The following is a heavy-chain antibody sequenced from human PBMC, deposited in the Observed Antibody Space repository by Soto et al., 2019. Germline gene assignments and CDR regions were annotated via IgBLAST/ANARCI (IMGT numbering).Heavy chain of an antibody. D-gene: IGHD3-22*01. CDR3: AREYASSGPPGYYYGMDV. V-gene: IGHV3-48*02. CDR2: ISSSSSTI. CDR1: GFTVSSDY. Sequence: GGSLRLSCAASGFTVSSDYMSWVRQAPGKGLEWVSYISSSSSTIYYADSVKGRFTISRDNAKNSLYLQMNSLRDEDTAVYYCAREYASSGPPGYYYGMDVWGQGTTVTVSS. J-gene: IGHJ6*02.